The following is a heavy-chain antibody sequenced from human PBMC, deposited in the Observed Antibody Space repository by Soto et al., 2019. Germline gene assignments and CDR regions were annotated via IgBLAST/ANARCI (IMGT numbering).Heavy chain of an antibody. CDR2: ISGSGGST. J-gene: IGHJ4*02. V-gene: IGHV3-23*01. Sequence: GGSLRLSCAASGFTFSSYAMSWVRQAPGKGLEWVSAISGSGGSTYYADSVKGRFTISRDNSKNTLYLQMNSLRAEDTAVYYCAKLTRDSSSSWLFDYWGQGTLVTVSS. D-gene: IGHD6-6*01. CDR1: GFTFSSYA. CDR3: AKLTRDSSSSWLFDY.